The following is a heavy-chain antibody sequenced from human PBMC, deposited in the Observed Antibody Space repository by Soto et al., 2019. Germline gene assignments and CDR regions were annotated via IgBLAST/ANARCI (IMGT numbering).Heavy chain of an antibody. CDR2: ISSSSSTI. CDR3: ARDPGYSTGWVPNNAFDI. V-gene: IGHV3-48*02. Sequence: EVQLVESGGGLVQPGGSLRLSCAASGFTFSSYSINWVRQAPGKGVEWVSYISSSSSTIYYADSVKGRFTISRDNAKNSLYLQMNSLRDEDTAVYYCARDPGYSTGWVPNNAFDIWGQGTMVTVSS. J-gene: IGHJ3*02. CDR1: GFTFSSYS. D-gene: IGHD6-19*01.